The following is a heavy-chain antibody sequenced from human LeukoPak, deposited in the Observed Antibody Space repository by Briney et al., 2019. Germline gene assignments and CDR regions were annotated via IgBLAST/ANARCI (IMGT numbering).Heavy chain of an antibody. CDR3: AGTMYYDILTGYPAP. Sequence: ASVKVSCKASGYTFTSYGISWVRQAPGQGLEWMGWISAYNGNTNYAQKLQGRVTMTTDTSTSTAYMELRSLRSDDTAVYYCAGTMYYDILTGYPAPWGQGTLVTVSS. J-gene: IGHJ5*02. CDR1: GYTFTSYG. V-gene: IGHV1-18*01. CDR2: ISAYNGNT. D-gene: IGHD3-9*01.